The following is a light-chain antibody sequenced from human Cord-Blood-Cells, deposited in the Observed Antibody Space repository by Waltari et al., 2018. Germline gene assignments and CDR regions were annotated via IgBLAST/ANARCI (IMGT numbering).Light chain of an antibody. Sequence: QSALTPPAPGSGSPGPSVPIPCTGTSRGGCGFKLFSWYQQHPGKAPKLMIYDVSNRPSGVSNRFSGSKSGNTASLTISGLQAEDEADYYCSSYTSSSTLVFGGGTKLTVL. CDR1: SRGGCGFKL. CDR2: DVS. V-gene: IGLV2-14*01. CDR3: SSYTSSSTLV. J-gene: IGLJ2*01.